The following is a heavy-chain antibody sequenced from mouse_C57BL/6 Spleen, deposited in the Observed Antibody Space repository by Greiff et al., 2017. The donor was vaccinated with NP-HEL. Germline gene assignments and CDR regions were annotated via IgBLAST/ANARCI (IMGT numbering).Heavy chain of an antibody. CDR3: ASRGLGGKFYFDY. V-gene: IGHV1-64*01. D-gene: IGHD1-1*02. J-gene: IGHJ2*01. Sequence: QVQLQQPGAELVKPGASVKLSCKASGYTFTSYWMHWVKQRPGQGLEWIGMIHPNSGSTNYNEKFKSKATLTVDKSSSTAYMQLSSLTSEDSAVYDCASRGLGGKFYFDYWGKGTTLTVSS. CDR1: GYTFTSYW. CDR2: IHPNSGST.